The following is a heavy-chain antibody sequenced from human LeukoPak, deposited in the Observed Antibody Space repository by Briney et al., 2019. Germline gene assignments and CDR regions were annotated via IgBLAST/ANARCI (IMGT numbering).Heavy chain of an antibody. CDR1: GYTFTGYY. D-gene: IGHD2-8*01. CDR2: INPNSGGT. Sequence: ASVKVSCKASGYTFTGYYMHWVRQAPGQGLEWMGWINPNSGGTNYAQKFQGRVTMTRDTSIGTAYMELSRLRSDDTAVYYCARVMRDIVLMVYAMSAFDIWGQGTMVTVSS. J-gene: IGHJ3*02. CDR3: ARVMRDIVLMVYAMSAFDI. V-gene: IGHV1-2*02.